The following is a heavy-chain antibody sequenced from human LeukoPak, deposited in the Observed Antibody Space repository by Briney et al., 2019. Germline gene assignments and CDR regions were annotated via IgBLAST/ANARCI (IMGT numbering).Heavy chain of an antibody. Sequence: GESLKISCKGSGYSFTSYWISWVRQMPGKGLEWMGRIDPSDSYTNYSPSFQGHVTISADKFISTAYLQWSSLKASDTAMYYCARHLNHYGSGSYGYYYGMDVWGKGTTVTVSS. D-gene: IGHD3-10*01. V-gene: IGHV5-10-1*01. CDR1: GYSFTSYW. CDR3: ARHLNHYGSGSYGYYYGMDV. CDR2: IDPSDSYT. J-gene: IGHJ6*04.